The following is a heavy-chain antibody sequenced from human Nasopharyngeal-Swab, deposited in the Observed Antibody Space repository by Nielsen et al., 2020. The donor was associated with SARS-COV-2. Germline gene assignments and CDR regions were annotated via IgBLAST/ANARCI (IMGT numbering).Heavy chain of an antibody. V-gene: IGHV1-24*01. CDR1: GYTLTELS. CDR3: ATVGRLRDDAFDI. CDR2: FDPEDGER. Sequence: ASVKVSCKVSGYTLTELSMHWVRQAPGKGLEWMGGFDPEDGERIYAQKFHGRVSMTEDTSTDTGYMELSSLRYEDKAVYYCATVGRLRDDAFDIWGQGTMVTVSS. J-gene: IGHJ3*02. D-gene: IGHD4-17*01.